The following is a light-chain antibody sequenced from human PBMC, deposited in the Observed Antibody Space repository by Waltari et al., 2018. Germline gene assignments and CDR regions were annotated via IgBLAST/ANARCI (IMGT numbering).Light chain of an antibody. CDR3: SSFAGSSVV. J-gene: IGLJ2*01. Sequence: QSALTQPPSASGSPGQSLTISCAGTGSDVGGYDYVSWYQQHPGNAPKLIIFDVRRRPSGVPDRFSGSKSGYTASLTVSGLQAEDEADYYCSSFAGSSVVFGGGTKLTVL. CDR2: DVR. V-gene: IGLV2-8*01. CDR1: GSDVGGYDY.